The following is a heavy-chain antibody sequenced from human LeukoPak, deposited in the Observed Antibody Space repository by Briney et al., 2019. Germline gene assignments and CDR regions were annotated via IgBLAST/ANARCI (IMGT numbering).Heavy chain of an antibody. J-gene: IGHJ4*02. D-gene: IGHD4/OR15-4a*01. CDR2: IYYSGST. Sequence: PSETLSLTCTVSGGSISSRSDYWGWIRQPPGKGLEWIGSIYYSGSTHHNPSLKSRVTISVDTSKNQFSLKLSSVTAADTAVYYCARRPGEYGGNDFDYWGQGTLVTVSS. V-gene: IGHV4-39*01. CDR3: ARRPGEYGGNDFDY. CDR1: GGSISSRSDY.